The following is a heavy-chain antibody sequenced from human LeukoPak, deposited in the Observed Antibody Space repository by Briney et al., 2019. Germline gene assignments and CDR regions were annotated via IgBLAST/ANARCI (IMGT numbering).Heavy chain of an antibody. J-gene: IGHJ4*02. Sequence: PSETLSLTCTVSGGSISSYYWSWIRQPPGKGLEWIGYIYYSGSTNYNPSLKSRVTISVDTSKNQFSLKLSSVTAADTAVYYCARDDPGGGGLDYWGQGTLVTVSS. CDR3: ARDDPGGGGLDY. D-gene: IGHD3-10*01. V-gene: IGHV4-59*01. CDR1: GGSISSYY. CDR2: IYYSGST.